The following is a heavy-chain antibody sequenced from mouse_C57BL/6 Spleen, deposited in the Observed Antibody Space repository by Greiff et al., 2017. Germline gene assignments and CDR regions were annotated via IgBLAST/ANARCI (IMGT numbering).Heavy chain of an antibody. J-gene: IGHJ4*01. Sequence: QVQLQQSGAELVRPGASVKLSCKASGYTFTDYYINWVKQRPGQGLEWIARIYPGSGNTYYNEKFKGKATLTADKSSSTAYMQLSSLTSEDSAVYFCARSLYDGYYVDAMDYWGQGTSVTVSS. D-gene: IGHD2-3*01. CDR3: ARSLYDGYYVDAMDY. V-gene: IGHV1-76*01. CDR1: GYTFTDYY. CDR2: IYPGSGNT.